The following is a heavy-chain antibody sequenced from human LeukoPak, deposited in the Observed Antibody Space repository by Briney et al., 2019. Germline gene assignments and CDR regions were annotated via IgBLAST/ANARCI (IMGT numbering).Heavy chain of an antibody. CDR2: IYYSGST. Sequence: SETLSLTCTVSGGSISSSSYYWGWIRQPPGKGLEWIGSIYYSGSTYYNPSLKSRVTISVDTSKNQFSLKLSSVTAADTAVYYCARGRLRYGYWGQGTLVTVSS. J-gene: IGHJ4*02. CDR3: ARGRLRYGY. CDR1: GGSISSSSYY. D-gene: IGHD4-17*01. V-gene: IGHV4-39*01.